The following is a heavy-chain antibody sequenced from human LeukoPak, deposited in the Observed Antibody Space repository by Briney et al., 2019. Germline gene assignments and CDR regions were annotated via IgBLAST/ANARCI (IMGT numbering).Heavy chain of an antibody. J-gene: IGHJ4*02. V-gene: IGHV1-46*01. CDR1: GYMFTSYY. CDR2: INPSGGST. CDR3: ARLMVREVNDY. Sequence: ASVKVSCKASGYMFTSYYMYWVRQAPGQGLEWMGIINPSGGSTSYAQKFQGRVTMTRDTSTSTVYMELSSLRSEDTAVYYCARLMVREVNDYWGQGTLVTVSS. D-gene: IGHD3-10*01.